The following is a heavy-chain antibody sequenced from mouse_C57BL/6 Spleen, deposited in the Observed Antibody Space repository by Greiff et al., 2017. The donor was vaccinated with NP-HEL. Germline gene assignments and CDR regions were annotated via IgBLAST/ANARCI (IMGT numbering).Heavy chain of an antibody. CDR1: GYAFSSYW. CDR2: IYPGDGDT. D-gene: IGHD2-5*01. CDR3: ARSALLDYSNAWFAY. V-gene: IGHV1-80*01. Sequence: QVQLQQSGAELVKPGASVTISCKASGYAFSSYWMNWVKQRPGKGLEWIGQIYPGDGDTNYNGKFKGKATLTADQSSSTAYMQLSSLTSEDSAVYFCARSALLDYSNAWFAYWGQGTLVTVSA. J-gene: IGHJ3*01.